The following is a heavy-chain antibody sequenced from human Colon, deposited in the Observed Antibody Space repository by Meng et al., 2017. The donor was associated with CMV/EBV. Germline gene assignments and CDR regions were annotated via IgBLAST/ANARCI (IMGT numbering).Heavy chain of an antibody. J-gene: IGHJ4*02. CDR1: GFTFSSDA. V-gene: IGHV3-30-3*01. CDR2: ISYDGSNN. Sequence: GGSLRLSCAASGFTFSSDAMHWVRQAPGKGLEWVAMISYDGSNNYYADSVQGRFTVSRDNSKNTLYLQMNSLRDEDTAVYYCAKPDSSGYYSMAYWGQGTLVTVSS. D-gene: IGHD3-22*01. CDR3: AKPDSSGYYSMAY.